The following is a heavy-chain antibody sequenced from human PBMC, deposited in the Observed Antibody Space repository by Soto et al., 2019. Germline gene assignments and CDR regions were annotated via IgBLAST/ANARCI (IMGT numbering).Heavy chain of an antibody. CDR2: IRNRANSHTT. CDR3: ATLERIVGGTWDY. J-gene: IGHJ4*02. V-gene: IGHV3-72*01. CDR1: GFTFSDHY. D-gene: IGHD1-26*01. Sequence: EVQLVESGGGLVQPGGSLRLSCAASGFTFSDHYMDWVRQSPGKGLEWVGRIRNRANSHTTVYAASVKGRFTISRDDSKNSVFLEMNSLKTEDTAVYYSATLERIVGGTWDYWGQGTLVTVSS.